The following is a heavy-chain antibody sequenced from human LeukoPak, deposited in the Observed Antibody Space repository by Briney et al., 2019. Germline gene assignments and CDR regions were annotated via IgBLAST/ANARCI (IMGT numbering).Heavy chain of an antibody. CDR1: GNTFTSFG. CDR2: ISTYSGNT. V-gene: IGHV1-18*01. J-gene: IGHJ5*01. CDR3: ARDLTHSSNWYDS. Sequence: ASVTVSCKVSGNTFTSFGISWVRQAPGQGVEWMGWISTYSGNTNYAPNFRGRVAMTTDTSSNTAYMELRSLRYDDTAVYFCARDLTHSSNWYDSWGQGTLVTVS.